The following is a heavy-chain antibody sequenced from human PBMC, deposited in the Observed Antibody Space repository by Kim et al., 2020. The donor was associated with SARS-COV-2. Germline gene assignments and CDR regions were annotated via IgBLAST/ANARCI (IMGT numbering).Heavy chain of an antibody. J-gene: IGHJ4*02. V-gene: IGHV3-33*01. CDR3: ARDSGRYYSGFDY. CDR1: GFIFSSYG. CDR2: IWYDGSNK. Sequence: GGSLRLSCAASGFIFSSYGMHWVRQAPGKGLEWVAVIWYDGSNKYYADSVKGRFTISRDNSKNTLYLQMNSLRAEDTAVYYCARDSGRYYSGFDYWGQGTPVTVSS. D-gene: IGHD1-26*01.